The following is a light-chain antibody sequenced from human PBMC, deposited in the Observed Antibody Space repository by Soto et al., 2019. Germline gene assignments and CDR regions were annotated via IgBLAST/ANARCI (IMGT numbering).Light chain of an antibody. V-gene: IGKV3-15*01. J-gene: IGKJ1*01. CDR3: QQYNNWPQT. CDR2: GAS. CDR1: QSVSSN. Sequence: EIVMTQSPATLSVSPGERATLSCRASQSVSSNLAWYQQKPGQAPMLLIYGASTRATGIPARFSGSGSGTELTLTISSLQSEDFAVYYCQQYNNWPQTFGQGTKVEI.